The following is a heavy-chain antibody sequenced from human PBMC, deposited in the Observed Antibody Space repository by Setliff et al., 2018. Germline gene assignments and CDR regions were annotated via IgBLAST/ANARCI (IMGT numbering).Heavy chain of an antibody. D-gene: IGHD2-2*02. CDR3: ARDSRGLVPAAIEGSYYYYGMDV. CDR2: IIPIFGTA. Sequence: SVKVSCKASGGTFSSYAISWVRQAPGQGPEWMGGIIPIFGTANYAQKFQGRVTITADESTSTAYMELSSLRSEDTAVYYCARDSRGLVPAAIEGSYYYYGMDVWGQGTTVTVSS. V-gene: IGHV1-69*13. J-gene: IGHJ6*02. CDR1: GGTFSSYA.